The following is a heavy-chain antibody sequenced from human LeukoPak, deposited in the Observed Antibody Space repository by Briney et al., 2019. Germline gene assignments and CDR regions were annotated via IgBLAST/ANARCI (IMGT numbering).Heavy chain of an antibody. Sequence: PGGSLRLSCVASGFPFSSYWMTWVRQAPGKGLEWVANIKQDGSKKSYVDSVKGRFTISRDNSKNTLYLQMNSLRAEDTAVYYCARSSSRGDYWGQGTLVTVSS. V-gene: IGHV3-7*03. J-gene: IGHJ4*02. CDR3: ARSSSRGDY. CDR2: IKQDGSKK. CDR1: GFPFSSYW. D-gene: IGHD6-13*01.